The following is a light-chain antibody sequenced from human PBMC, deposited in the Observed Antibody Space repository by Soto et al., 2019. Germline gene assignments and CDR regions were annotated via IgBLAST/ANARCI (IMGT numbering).Light chain of an antibody. CDR2: GAS. V-gene: IGKV1-6*01. CDR1: QGIRNY. Sequence: AIQMTQSPSSLSASVGDRVNITCRASQGIRNYLGWYQQKPGKAPNLLIYGASTLQSGVPSRFSGSGSGTDFTLTINSLQPEDFATYYCLHDYNYPRTFGQGTSVDVK. J-gene: IGKJ1*01. CDR3: LHDYNYPRT.